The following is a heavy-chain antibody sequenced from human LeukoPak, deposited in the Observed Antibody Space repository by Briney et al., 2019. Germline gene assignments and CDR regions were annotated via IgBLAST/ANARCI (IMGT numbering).Heavy chain of an antibody. Sequence: ASVKVSCKASGYTFTSYGISWVRQAPGQGLDWMGWISAYNGNTNYAQKLQGRVTMTTDTSTSTAYMELRSLRSDDTAVYYCARDLASAGYFDYWGQGTLVTVSS. CDR1: GYTFTSYG. CDR3: ARDLASAGYFDY. V-gene: IGHV1-18*01. D-gene: IGHD3-10*01. CDR2: ISAYNGNT. J-gene: IGHJ4*02.